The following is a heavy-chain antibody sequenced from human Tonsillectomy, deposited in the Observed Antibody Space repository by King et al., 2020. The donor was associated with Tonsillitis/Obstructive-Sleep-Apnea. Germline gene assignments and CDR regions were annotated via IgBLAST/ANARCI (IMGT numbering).Heavy chain of an antibody. CDR1: GFTFSNSA. CDR3: ARDTGYGRVDIVATELAY. J-gene: IGHJ4*02. Sequence: VQLVESGGGVVQPGRSLRPSCAASGFTFSNSAMHWVRQAPGKGLEWVAVISYDGYNKYYADSVKGRFTISRDNSKNTLYLQMNSLRAEDTALYYCARDTGYGRVDIVATELAYWGQGTLVTVSS. D-gene: IGHD5-12*01. V-gene: IGHV3-30*04. CDR2: ISYDGYNK.